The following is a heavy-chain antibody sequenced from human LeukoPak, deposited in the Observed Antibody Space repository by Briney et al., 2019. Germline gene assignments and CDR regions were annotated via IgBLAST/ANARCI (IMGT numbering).Heavy chain of an antibody. CDR3: ARDSYDSSGYYYGFDN. CDR2: IRYDGSNE. J-gene: IGHJ4*02. V-gene: IGHV3-30*02. CDR1: GFTFSSYG. Sequence: PGGSLRLSCAASGFTFSSYGMHWVRQAPGKGLEWVSFIRYDGSNEYYADSVRGRFTISRDNSKNTLYLQMNSLRAEDTAVYYCARDSYDSSGYYYGFDNWGQGTLVTVSS. D-gene: IGHD3-22*01.